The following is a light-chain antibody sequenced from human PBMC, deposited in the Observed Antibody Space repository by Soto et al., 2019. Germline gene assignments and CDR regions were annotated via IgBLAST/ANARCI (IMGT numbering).Light chain of an antibody. J-gene: IGLJ1*01. V-gene: IGLV2-14*01. CDR1: SSDVGGYNY. CDR3: SSYTSSSTLGV. CDR2: DVS. Sequence: QSALTQPASVSGSPGRSITISCTGTSSDVGGYNYVSWYQQHPGKAPKLMIYDVSSRPSGGSNRFSGSKSGITASLTISGLQAEDEADYYCSSYTSSSTLGVFGTGTKVTVL.